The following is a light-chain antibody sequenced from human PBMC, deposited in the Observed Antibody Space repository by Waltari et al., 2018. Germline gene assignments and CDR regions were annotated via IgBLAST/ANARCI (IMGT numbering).Light chain of an antibody. Sequence: EIVLTQSPATLSLSPGERATLSCRASQSVSSYLAWYQHKPDQAPRLLIYDASNRATGVPARFSGSGSGTDFTLTITSLDPEDFAVYYCQQRRSWPPLTFGGGTKVEIK. J-gene: IGKJ4*01. V-gene: IGKV3-11*01. CDR2: DAS. CDR1: QSVSSY. CDR3: QQRRSWPPLT.